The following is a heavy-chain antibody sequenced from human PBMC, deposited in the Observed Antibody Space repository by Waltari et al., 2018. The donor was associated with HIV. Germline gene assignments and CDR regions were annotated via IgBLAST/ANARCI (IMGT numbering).Heavy chain of an antibody. V-gene: IGHV1-2*02. CDR2: SNPDTGGT. D-gene: IGHD2-15*01. Sequence: QVQLVQSGAEVKKPGASVKVSCKASGYTFTGYYMHWVRQAPGQGLEWMGWSNPDTGGTKYAQKFQGRVTMTMDTSISTAYMELSRLRSDDTAVYYCARDICNGGSCYSYYFDYWGQGTLVTVSS. CDR1: GYTFTGYY. CDR3: ARDICNGGSCYSYYFDY. J-gene: IGHJ4*02.